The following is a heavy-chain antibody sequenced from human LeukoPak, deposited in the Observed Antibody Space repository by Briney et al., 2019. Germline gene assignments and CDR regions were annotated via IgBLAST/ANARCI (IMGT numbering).Heavy chain of an antibody. CDR1: GFTFSSYG. Sequence: PGGSLRLSCAASGFTFSSYGMHWVRQAPGKGLEWVAVISYDGSNKYYADSVKGRFTISRDNSKNTLYLQMDSLRADDTAMYYCAKGKVNHLGGLDYWGQGTLVTVSS. D-gene: IGHD1-14*01. CDR3: AKGKVNHLGGLDY. CDR2: ISYDGSNK. V-gene: IGHV3-30*18. J-gene: IGHJ4*02.